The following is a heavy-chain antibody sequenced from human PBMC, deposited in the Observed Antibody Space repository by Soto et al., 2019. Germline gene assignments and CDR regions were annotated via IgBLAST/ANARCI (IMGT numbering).Heavy chain of an antibody. J-gene: IGHJ4*02. Sequence: SETLSLTCTVSDDSFRGAEYYWSWIRQPLGKGPEWIGYTYYNGDTKYNPALRSRVTMSEDTSKNQFSLRLSSVTAADAAVYFCARGPAYINGWRTFDLWGRGILVTVSS. CDR2: TYYNGDT. V-gene: IGHV4-61*08. CDR1: DDSFRGAEYY. CDR3: ARGPAYINGWRTFDL. D-gene: IGHD6-19*01.